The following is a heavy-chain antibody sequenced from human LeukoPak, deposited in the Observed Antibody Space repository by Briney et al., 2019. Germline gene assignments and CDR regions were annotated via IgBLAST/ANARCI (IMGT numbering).Heavy chain of an antibody. CDR3: ARPLTYSSSWFDAFDI. V-gene: IGHV4-34*01. CDR1: GGSLSGYY. CDR2: INHSGST. D-gene: IGHD6-13*01. J-gene: IGHJ3*02. Sequence: SETLSLTCAVYGGSLSGYYWSWIRQPPGKGLEWIGEINHSGSTNYNPSLKSRVTISVDTSKNQFSLKLSSVTAADTAVYYCARPLTYSSSWFDAFDIWGQGTMVTVSS.